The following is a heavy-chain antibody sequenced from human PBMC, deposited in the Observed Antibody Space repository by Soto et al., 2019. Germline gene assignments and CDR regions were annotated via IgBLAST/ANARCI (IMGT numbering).Heavy chain of an antibody. V-gene: IGHV3-30-3*01. CDR2: ISYDGSNK. J-gene: IGHJ6*02. CDR3: AREGDSSSWFFYGMDV. Sequence: GGSLRLSCAASGFTFSSYAMHWVRQAPGKGLEWVAVISYDGSNKYYADSVKGRFTISRDNSKNTLYLQMNSLRAEDTAVYYCAREGDSSSWFFYGMDVWGQGTTVTVSS. D-gene: IGHD6-13*01. CDR1: GFTFSSYA.